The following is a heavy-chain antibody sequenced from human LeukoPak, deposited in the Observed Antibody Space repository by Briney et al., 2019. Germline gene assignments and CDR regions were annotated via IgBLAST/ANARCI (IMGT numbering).Heavy chain of an antibody. CDR1: GFPFSTYW. D-gene: IGHD5-12*01. J-gene: IGHJ4*02. CDR2: IKNDGSEK. V-gene: IGHV3-7*01. Sequence: PGGSLRLSCAASGFPFSTYWITWVRQAPGKGLEWVANIKNDGSEKNYVDSVKGRFTISRDNAENSLFLQMNSLRVEDTAIHYCTRDSGLTGYDLLDYWGQGTLVTVSS. CDR3: TRDSGLTGYDLLDY.